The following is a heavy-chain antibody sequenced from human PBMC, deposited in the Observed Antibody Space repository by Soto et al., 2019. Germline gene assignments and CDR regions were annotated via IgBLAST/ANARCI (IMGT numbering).Heavy chain of an antibody. D-gene: IGHD2-2*01. CDR2: IIPILGIA. CDR1: GGTFSSYT. CDR3: AREFEGRSSHKLEVVPAASNAFDI. Sequence: SVKVSCKASGGTFSSYTISWVRQAPGQGLEWMGRIIPILGIANYAQKFQGRVTITADKSTSTAYMELSSLRSEDTAVYYCAREFEGRSSHKLEVVPAASNAFDIGGKGTTVTVSS. V-gene: IGHV1-69*04. J-gene: IGHJ3*02.